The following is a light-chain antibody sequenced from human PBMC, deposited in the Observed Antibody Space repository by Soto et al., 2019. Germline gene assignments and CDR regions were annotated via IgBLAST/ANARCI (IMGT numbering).Light chain of an antibody. CDR2: KAS. CDR3: QQYNSYSIT. CDR1: QSISSW. V-gene: IGKV1-5*03. J-gene: IGKJ5*01. Sequence: DIQMTQSPSTLSASIGDRGTITCRASQSISSWLAWYQQKPGKAPKLLIYKASSLESGVPSRFSGSGSGTEFTLTISSLQPDDFATYYCQQYNSYSITFGQGTRLEIK.